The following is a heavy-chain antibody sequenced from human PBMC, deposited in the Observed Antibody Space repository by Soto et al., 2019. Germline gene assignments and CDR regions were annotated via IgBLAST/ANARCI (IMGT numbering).Heavy chain of an antibody. CDR3: ARGDY. J-gene: IGHJ4*02. CDR2: MTPISGTT. Sequence: QVQLVHSGAEVKKPGASVKVSCRASGYTFTNYDINWVRQAAGKGLEWMGFMTPISGTTGYAQKFQGRVTLTRDTSIATVYMELSSLEPDDTAVYYCARGDYWGQGPMVTVSS. CDR1: GYTFTNYD. V-gene: IGHV1-8*01.